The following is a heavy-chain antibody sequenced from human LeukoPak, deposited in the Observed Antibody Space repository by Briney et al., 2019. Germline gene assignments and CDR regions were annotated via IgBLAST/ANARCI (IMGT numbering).Heavy chain of an antibody. CDR2: ISYDGSNK. V-gene: IGHV3-30-3*01. CDR1: GFTFSSYA. D-gene: IGHD3-16*01. J-gene: IGHJ4*02. CDR3: ARAPEGVYDFDY. Sequence: PGRSLRLSCAASGFTFSSYAMHWVRQAPGKGLEWVAVISYDGSNKYYADSVKGRFTISRDNSKNTLYLQMNSLRAEDTAVYYCARAPEGVYDFDYWGQGTLVTVSS.